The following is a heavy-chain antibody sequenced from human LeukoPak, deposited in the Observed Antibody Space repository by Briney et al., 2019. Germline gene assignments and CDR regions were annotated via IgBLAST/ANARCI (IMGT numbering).Heavy chain of an antibody. V-gene: IGHV1-69*13. J-gene: IGHJ4*02. D-gene: IGHD3-22*01. CDR1: GGTFSSYA. CDR3: ARDNYDSSGYFQYYFDY. Sequence: ASVKVSCKASGGTFSSYAISWVRQAPGQGLEWMGGIIPIFGTANYAQKFQGRVTITADESTSTAYMELSSLRSEDTAVYYCARDNYDSSGYFQYYFDYWGQGILVTVSS. CDR2: IIPIFGTA.